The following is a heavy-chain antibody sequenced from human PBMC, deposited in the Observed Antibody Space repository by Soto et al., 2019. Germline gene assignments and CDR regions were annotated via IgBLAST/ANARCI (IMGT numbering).Heavy chain of an antibody. CDR2: INPAGGTT. Sequence: QVQLVQSGAEVKKPGASVRISCRASGYSFTSTYVHWVRQAPGQGPEWMGIINPAGGTTYYAQKFQGRLTTTSDTSTDTVFMDLNDLTSEDTAVYFCALKVVTYYDNWGQGTLLTVSS. D-gene: IGHD2-21*02. CDR3: ALKVVTYYDN. V-gene: IGHV1-46*01. J-gene: IGHJ4*02. CDR1: GYSFTSTY.